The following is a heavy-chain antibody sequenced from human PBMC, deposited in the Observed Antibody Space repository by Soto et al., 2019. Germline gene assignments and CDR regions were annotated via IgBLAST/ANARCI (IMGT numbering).Heavy chain of an antibody. CDR3: TSPSEGIIFGN. J-gene: IGHJ4*02. CDR2: IRSKVNSYAT. D-gene: IGHD1-20*01. Sequence: RLSCAASGFTFSGSAMHWVRQASGKGLEWVGRIRSKVNSYATAYAASVKGRFTISRDDSKNTAYLQMNSLKTEDTAVYYCTSPSEGIIFGNWGQGTLVTVSS. CDR1: GFTFSGSA. V-gene: IGHV3-73*01.